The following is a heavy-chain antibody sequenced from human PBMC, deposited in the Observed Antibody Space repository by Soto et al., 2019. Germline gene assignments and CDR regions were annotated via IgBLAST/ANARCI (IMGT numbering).Heavy chain of an antibody. CDR1: GFVFRNHG. J-gene: IGHJ4*02. D-gene: IGHD3-10*01. Sequence: QVHLVESGGGVVQPGGSLRLSCIASGFVFRNHGMHWVRQAPGEGLEWVGLIWYDGSKTYYADSEKGRLNISRDNSKNTLFLQVNSLSVEDTGIYYCARETVEMSTVRLFDSWGQGTLVIVSS. CDR2: IWYDGSKT. V-gene: IGHV3-33*01. CDR3: ARETVEMSTVRLFDS.